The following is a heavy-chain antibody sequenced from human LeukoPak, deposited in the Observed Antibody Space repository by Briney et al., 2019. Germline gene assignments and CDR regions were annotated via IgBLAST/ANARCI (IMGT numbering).Heavy chain of an antibody. CDR1: GFTFSRYS. J-gene: IGHJ4*02. Sequence: PGGSLRLSCAASGFTFSRYSMNWVRQAPGKGLEWVSSMSSSGLIYYGDSVKGRFTVSRDNAKRSLYLQMNSLRADDTAVYYCAREFDGSASGAGYWGQGTLVTVSS. CDR3: AREFDGSASGAGY. CDR2: MSSSGLI. D-gene: IGHD1-26*01. V-gene: IGHV3-21*01.